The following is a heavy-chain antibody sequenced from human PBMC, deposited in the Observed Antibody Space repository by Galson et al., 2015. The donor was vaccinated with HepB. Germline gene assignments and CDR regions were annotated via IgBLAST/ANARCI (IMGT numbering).Heavy chain of an antibody. V-gene: IGHV1-69*13. D-gene: IGHD4-17*01. CDR1: GGTFSSYA. Sequence: SVKVSCKASGGTFSSYAISWVRQAPGQGLEWMGGIIPIFGTANYAQKFQGRVTITADESTSTAYMELSSLRSEDTAVYYCARDIYSVTTFVWDQPPVLGPRGPWGQGTLVTVSS. CDR3: ARDIYSVTTFVWDQPPVLGPRGP. J-gene: IGHJ5*02. CDR2: IIPIFGTA.